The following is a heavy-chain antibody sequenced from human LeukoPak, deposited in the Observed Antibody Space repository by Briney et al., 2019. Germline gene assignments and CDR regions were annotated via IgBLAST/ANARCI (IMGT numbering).Heavy chain of an antibody. CDR1: GYSISSGYY. J-gene: IGHJ4*02. D-gene: IGHD3-10*01. CDR2: IYHSGST. Sequence: SETLSLTCTVSGYSISSGYYWGWIRQPPGKGLEWIGSIYHSGSTYYNPSLKSRVTISLDTSNTQFSLKLSSVTAADTAIYYCARHYVFVVGGSSFDYWGRGTLVTVSS. CDR3: ARHYVFVVGGSSFDY. V-gene: IGHV4-38-2*02.